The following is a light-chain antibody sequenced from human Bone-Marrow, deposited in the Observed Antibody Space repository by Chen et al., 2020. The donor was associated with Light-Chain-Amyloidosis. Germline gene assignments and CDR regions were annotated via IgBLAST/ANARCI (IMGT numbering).Light chain of an antibody. CDR1: RSNIGAPYD. CDR2: GNN. J-gene: IGLJ2*01. CDR3: QSYDTRLRGSV. V-gene: IGLV1-40*01. Sequence: QSVLTQPPSVSGAPWQRVNISRTRCRSNIGAPYDVHWYPQLPGTAPNLLIYGNNNRPSGVPDRFSGSKSGSSASLAITGLRADDEADYYCQSYDTRLRGSVFGGGTRLTVL.